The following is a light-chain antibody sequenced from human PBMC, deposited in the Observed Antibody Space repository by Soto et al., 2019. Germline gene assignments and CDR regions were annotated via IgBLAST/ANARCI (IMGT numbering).Light chain of an antibody. V-gene: IGLV2-14*01. J-gene: IGLJ2*01. CDR3: TSYASGSALVV. CDR1: SSDIGGYDY. CDR2: DVN. Sequence: QSALTQPASVSGSPGQSITLSCTGTSSDIGGYDYVSWYQRHPGKAPKLIIYDVNNRPSGVSNRFSGSKSGNTASLTISGLQAEDEDDYYCTSYASGSALVVFGGGTKLTVL.